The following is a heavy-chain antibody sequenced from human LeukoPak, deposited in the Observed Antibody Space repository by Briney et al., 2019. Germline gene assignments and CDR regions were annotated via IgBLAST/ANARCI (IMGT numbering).Heavy chain of an antibody. CDR2: IYFSGST. CDR1: GGSISGYY. D-gene: IGHD3-22*01. J-gene: IGHJ5*02. V-gene: IGHV4-59*01. Sequence: SETLSLTCTVSGGSISGYYWSWIRQPPGKGLEWIWHIYFSGSTDYNPSLKSRVTISVDTPKNQFSLKLTSVTAADTAVYYCARDGRGYYSESWFDPWGQGALVTVSS. CDR3: ARDGRGYYSESWFDP.